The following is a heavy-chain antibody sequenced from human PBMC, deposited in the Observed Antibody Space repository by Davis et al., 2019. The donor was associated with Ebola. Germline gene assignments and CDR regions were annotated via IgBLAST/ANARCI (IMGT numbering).Heavy chain of an antibody. CDR2: INPSGGST. D-gene: IGHD2-21*02. V-gene: IGHV1-46*01. CDR1: GYTFTSYY. Sequence: ASVKVSCKASGYTFTSYYMHWVRQAPGQGLEWMGIINPSGGSTSYAQKFQGRVTMTRDTSTSTVYMELSSLRSEDTAVYYCAREVVTAGTYYYYGMDVWGQGTTVTVSS. CDR3: AREVVTAGTYYYYGMDV. J-gene: IGHJ6*02.